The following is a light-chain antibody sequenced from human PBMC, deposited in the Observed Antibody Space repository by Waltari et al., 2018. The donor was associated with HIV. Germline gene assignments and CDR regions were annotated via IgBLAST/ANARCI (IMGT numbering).Light chain of an antibody. J-gene: IGLJ2*01. Sequence: SYELTQPPSVSVSPGQTASITCSGDKLGNKYVCWYHQKPGQSPVLLIYQDNNRPSGIPERFSGSNSGNTATLTISGTQAMDEADYYCQAWDSGSAGVVFGGGTKLTVL. CDR2: QDN. V-gene: IGLV3-1*01. CDR1: KLGNKY. CDR3: QAWDSGSAGVV.